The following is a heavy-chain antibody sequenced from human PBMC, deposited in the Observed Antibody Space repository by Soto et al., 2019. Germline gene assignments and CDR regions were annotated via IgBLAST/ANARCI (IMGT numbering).Heavy chain of an antibody. Sequence: QVQLQESGPGLVKPSQTLSLTCTVSGDSFSSDDYYWSWIRQPPGKGLEWIGYISYRVDTYYSPSLKSRVTMSIDTSKNQFSLNVRSVTAADTAVYYCARVAGVAYCGGDCYHFDYWGQGTLVTVSS. CDR1: GDSFSSDDYY. V-gene: IGHV4-30-4*01. CDR2: ISYRVDT. D-gene: IGHD2-21*02. CDR3: ARVAGVAYCGGDCYHFDY. J-gene: IGHJ4*02.